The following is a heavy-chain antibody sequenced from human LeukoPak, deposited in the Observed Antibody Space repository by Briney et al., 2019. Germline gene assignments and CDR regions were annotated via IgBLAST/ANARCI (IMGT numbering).Heavy chain of an antibody. CDR2: IWYDGSNK. CDR1: GFTFSSYG. Sequence: GGSLRLSCAASGFTFSSYGMHWVRQAPGKGLEWVVVIWYDGSNKYYADSVKGRFTISRDNSKNTLYLQMNSLRAEDTAVYYCARDPFDYWGQGTLVTVSS. V-gene: IGHV3-33*01. J-gene: IGHJ4*02. CDR3: ARDPFDY.